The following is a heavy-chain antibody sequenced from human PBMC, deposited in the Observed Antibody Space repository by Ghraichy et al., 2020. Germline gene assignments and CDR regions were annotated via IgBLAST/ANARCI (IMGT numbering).Heavy chain of an antibody. CDR3: ARSYGSGTLSVIGYFAL. Sequence: SETLSLTCGVSGASVTSSNWWNWVRQSPKKGLEWSGEIFHSGSPNYNPSLNSRVTMSINKSKNQFSMELSSVTAAETALYYCARSYGSGTLSVIGYFALWGRGTLV. CDR2: IFHSGSP. J-gene: IGHJ2*01. V-gene: IGHV4/OR15-8*01. D-gene: IGHD3-10*01. CDR1: GASVTSSNW.